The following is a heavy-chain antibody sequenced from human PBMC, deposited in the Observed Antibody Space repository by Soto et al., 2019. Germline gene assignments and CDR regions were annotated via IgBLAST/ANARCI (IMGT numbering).Heavy chain of an antibody. D-gene: IGHD6-13*01. Sequence: PSETLSLTCAVSGYSISSGYYWGWIRQPPGKGLEWIGSIYHSGSTNYNPSLKSRVTISVDTSKNQFSLKLSSVTAADTAVYYCARVSVAAAGIYYYYYYGMDVWGQGTTVTVSS. V-gene: IGHV4-38-2*01. CDR1: GYSISSGYY. CDR2: IYHSGST. J-gene: IGHJ6*02. CDR3: ARVSVAAAGIYYYYYYGMDV.